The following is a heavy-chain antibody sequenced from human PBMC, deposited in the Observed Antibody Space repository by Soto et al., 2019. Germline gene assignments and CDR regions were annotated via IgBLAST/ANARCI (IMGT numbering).Heavy chain of an antibody. J-gene: IGHJ6*02. D-gene: IGHD6-13*01. V-gene: IGHV5-51*01. CDR2: IYPGDSDT. Sequence: GESLKISCKGSGYSFTSYWIGWVRQMPGKGLEWMGIIYPGDSDTRYSPSFQGQVTISADKSIRTAYLQWSSLKASDIAMYYCARRIVSSSWHTTYGMDVWGQGTTVTVSS. CDR1: GYSFTSYW. CDR3: ARRIVSSSWHTTYGMDV.